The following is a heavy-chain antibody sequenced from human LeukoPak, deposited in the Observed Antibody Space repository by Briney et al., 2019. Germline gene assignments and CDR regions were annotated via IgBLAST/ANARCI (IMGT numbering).Heavy chain of an antibody. Sequence: PSETLSLTCTVSGVSISCGDYYWSWIRQPPGKGLKWIGYIFYSGNTYYNPSLKSRVPISVDTSKNQFSLKLSSVTAADTAVYYCARADSSGYYYPWDYWDQGTLVTVSS. D-gene: IGHD3-22*01. CDR3: ARADSSGYYYPWDY. J-gene: IGHJ4*02. CDR1: GVSISCGDYY. V-gene: IGHV4-30-4*02. CDR2: IFYSGNT.